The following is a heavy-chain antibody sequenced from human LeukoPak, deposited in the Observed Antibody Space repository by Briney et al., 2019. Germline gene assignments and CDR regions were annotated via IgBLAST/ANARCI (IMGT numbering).Heavy chain of an antibody. CDR1: GFTFSSYE. CDR3: ARDGYDDYGDYESY. Sequence: GGSLRLSCAASGFTFSSYEMNWVRQAPGKGLEWVSYISSSGSTIYYADSVKGRFTISRDNARNSLYLQMNSLRAEDTAVYYCARDGYDDYGDYESYWGQGTLVTVSS. J-gene: IGHJ4*02. D-gene: IGHD4-17*01. CDR2: ISSSGSTI. V-gene: IGHV3-48*03.